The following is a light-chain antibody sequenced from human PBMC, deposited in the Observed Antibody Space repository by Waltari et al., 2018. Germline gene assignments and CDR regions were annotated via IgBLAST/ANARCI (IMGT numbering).Light chain of an antibody. Sequence: QTVLTQEPSLSVSPEGTLSLTCVLSPGPLSSPSYVSWYQQPPCKPPPTGMYKPNIALEGVPDGFSGSSLWKKAGLSITGAQADDESDYYVLVYMGSGIWVFGGETKLTVL. CDR1: PGPLSSPSY. J-gene: IGLJ3*02. CDR3: LVYMGSGIWV. CDR2: KPN. V-gene: IGLV8-61*01.